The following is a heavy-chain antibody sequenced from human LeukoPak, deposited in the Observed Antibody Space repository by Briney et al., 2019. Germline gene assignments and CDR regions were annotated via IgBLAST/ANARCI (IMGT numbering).Heavy chain of an antibody. V-gene: IGHV3-23*01. CDR1: GFTFSNHG. Sequence: GGSLRLSCAASGFTFSNHGMNWVRQAPGKGLEWLSGISPRGGGTYYADSVKGRFTISRDNSRNAVFLQMISPRDDDTAIYYCAKIERWLVHGFDLWGRGTLVTVSS. CDR3: AKIERWLVHGFDL. D-gene: IGHD6-19*01. J-gene: IGHJ2*01. CDR2: ISPRGGGT.